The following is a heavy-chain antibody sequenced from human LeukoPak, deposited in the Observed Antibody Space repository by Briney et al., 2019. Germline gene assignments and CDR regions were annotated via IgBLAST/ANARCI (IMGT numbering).Heavy chain of an antibody. J-gene: IGHJ6*02. V-gene: IGHV1-69*13. Sequence: SVKVSCKASGGTFSSHAISWVRQAPGQGLEWMGGIIPIFGTANYAQKFQGRVTITADESTSTAYMELSSLRSEDTAVYYCALPCSGGSCYSLLRYYYYGMDVWGQGTTVTVSS. CDR3: ALPCSGGSCYSLLRYYYYGMDV. D-gene: IGHD2-15*01. CDR2: IIPIFGTA. CDR1: GGTFSSHA.